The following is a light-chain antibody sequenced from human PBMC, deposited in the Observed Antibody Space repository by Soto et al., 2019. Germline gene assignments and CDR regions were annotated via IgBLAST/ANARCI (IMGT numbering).Light chain of an antibody. Sequence: EIVLTQSPATLSLSPGERDTLSCRASLIISGYLAWYQQKPGQAPRLLIYEASNRATGIPVRFSGSGSGAAYTPAISSLEPEDFAVYYCQQRRHLRWKFSQGTKADI. CDR1: LIISGY. J-gene: IGKJ1*01. CDR2: EAS. CDR3: QQRRHLRWK. V-gene: IGKV3-11*01.